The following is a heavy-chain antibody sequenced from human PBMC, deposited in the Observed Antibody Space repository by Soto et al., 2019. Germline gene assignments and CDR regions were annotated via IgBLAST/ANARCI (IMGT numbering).Heavy chain of an antibody. V-gene: IGHV1-18*01. Sequence: ASVKVSCKASGYTFTSYGISWVRQAPGQGLEWMGWISAYNGNTNYAQKLQGRVTMTTDTSTSTAYMELRSLRSDDTAVYYCASDDRPGKRPTYYYDSGGYYVRGAWYYYGMDVWGQVTTVTVSS. CDR2: ISAYNGNT. D-gene: IGHD3-22*01. J-gene: IGHJ6*01. CDR3: ASDDRPGKRPTYYYDSGGYYVRGAWYYYGMDV. CDR1: GYTFTSYG.